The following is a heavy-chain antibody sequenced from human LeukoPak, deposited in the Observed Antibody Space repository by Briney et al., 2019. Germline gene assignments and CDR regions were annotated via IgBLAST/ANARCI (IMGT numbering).Heavy chain of an antibody. CDR1: GGTFSSYT. CDR3: ASNRVYCSSTSCMGGGYYYYYMDV. CDR2: IIPILGIA. J-gene: IGHJ6*03. Sequence: GASVKVSCKASGGTFSSYTISWVRQAPGQGLEWMGRIIPILGIANYAQKFQGRVTITADKSTSTAYMELSSLRSGDTAVYYCASNRVYCSSTSCMGGGYYYYYMDVWGKGTTVTVSS. D-gene: IGHD2-2*01. V-gene: IGHV1-69*02.